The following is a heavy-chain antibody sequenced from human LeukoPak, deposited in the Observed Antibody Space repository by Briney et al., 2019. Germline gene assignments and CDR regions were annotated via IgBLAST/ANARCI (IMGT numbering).Heavy chain of an antibody. Sequence: SETLSLTCTVSGGSVSSGSYYWSWIRQPPGKGLEWIGYIYYSGSTNYNPSLKSRVTISVDTSKNQFSLKLSSVTAAGTAVYYCARVGTADAFDIWGQGTMVTVSS. V-gene: IGHV4-61*01. CDR2: IYYSGST. CDR1: GGSVSSGSYY. J-gene: IGHJ3*02. CDR3: ARVGTADAFDI. D-gene: IGHD1-1*01.